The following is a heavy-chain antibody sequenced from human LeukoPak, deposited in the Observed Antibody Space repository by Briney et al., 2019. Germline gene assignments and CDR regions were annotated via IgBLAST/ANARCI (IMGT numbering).Heavy chain of an antibody. CDR2: INHSGST. Sequence: TSETLSLTCAVYGGSFSGYYWSWIRQPPGKGLEWIGEINHSGSTNYNPSLKSRVTISVDTSKNQFSLKLSSVTAADTAVYYCARAGYSYGFDPWGQGTLVTVS. D-gene: IGHD5-18*01. CDR1: GGSFSGYY. J-gene: IGHJ5*02. CDR3: ARAGYSYGFDP. V-gene: IGHV4-34*01.